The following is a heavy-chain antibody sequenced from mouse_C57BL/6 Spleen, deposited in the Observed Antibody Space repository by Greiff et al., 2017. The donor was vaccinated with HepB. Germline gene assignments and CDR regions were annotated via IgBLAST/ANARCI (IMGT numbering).Heavy chain of an antibody. CDR1: GYTFTSYW. CDR2: IYPGSGST. D-gene: IGHD2-4*01. J-gene: IGHJ4*01. Sequence: QVQLQQPGAELVKPGASVKMSCKASGYTFTSYWITWVKQRPGQGLEWIGDIYPGSGSTNYNEKFKSKATLTVDTSSSTAYMQLSSLTSEDSAVYYCARPQIYDDYEGAMDYWGQGTSVTVSS. CDR3: ARPQIYDDYEGAMDY. V-gene: IGHV1-55*01.